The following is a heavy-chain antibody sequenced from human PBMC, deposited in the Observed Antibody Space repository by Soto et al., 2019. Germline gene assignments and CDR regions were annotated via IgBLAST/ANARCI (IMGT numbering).Heavy chain of an antibody. J-gene: IGHJ4*02. CDR2: IYYSGST. Sequence: PSETLSLTCTVSGGSISSGGYYWSWIRQHPGKGLEWIGYIYYSGSTYYNPSLKSRVTISVDTSKNQFSLKLSSVTAADTAVYYCARDAPNWNYFDYWGQGTLVTVSS. CDR3: ARDAPNWNYFDY. V-gene: IGHV4-31*03. D-gene: IGHD1-1*01. CDR1: GGSISSGGYY.